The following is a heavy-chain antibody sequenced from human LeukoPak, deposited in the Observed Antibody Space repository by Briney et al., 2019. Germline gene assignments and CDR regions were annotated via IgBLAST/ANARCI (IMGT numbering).Heavy chain of an antibody. CDR2: ISSSSSYI. Sequence: GGSLRLSCAASGFTFSSYSMNWVRQAPGKGLEWVSSISSSSSYIYYADSVKGRFTISRDNAKNTLYLQMNSLRAEDTAVYYCAKGDGGYFDYWGQGTLVTVSS. V-gene: IGHV3-21*04. CDR3: AKGDGGYFDY. D-gene: IGHD4-23*01. CDR1: GFTFSSYS. J-gene: IGHJ4*02.